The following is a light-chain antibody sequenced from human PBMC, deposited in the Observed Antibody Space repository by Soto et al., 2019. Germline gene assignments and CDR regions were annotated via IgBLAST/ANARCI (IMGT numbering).Light chain of an antibody. CDR3: QQFNAYPLT. J-gene: IGKJ2*01. Sequence: DIQLTQSPSFLSASVGDRVTITCRASQGISSYLAWYQQKPGKAPKLLIYAASTLHSGVPSRFSGGGSGTEFTLTIASLQPEEFASYYCQQFNAYPLTFGQGTKLEIK. V-gene: IGKV1-9*01. CDR2: AAS. CDR1: QGISSY.